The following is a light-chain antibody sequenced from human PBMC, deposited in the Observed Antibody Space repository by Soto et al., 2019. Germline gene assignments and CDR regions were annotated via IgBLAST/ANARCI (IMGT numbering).Light chain of an antibody. CDR2: EVS. J-gene: IGLJ3*02. V-gene: IGLV2-14*01. CDR1: SSDVGTYKY. CDR3: SSYTINNFWE. Sequence: QSALTQPASVSGSPGQSITISCTGTSSDVGTYKYVSWYQQHPGEVPKLMIYEVSNRPSGVSSRFSGSKSGNTASLTISGLQPEDEADYYCSSYTINNFWEFGGGTKLTVL.